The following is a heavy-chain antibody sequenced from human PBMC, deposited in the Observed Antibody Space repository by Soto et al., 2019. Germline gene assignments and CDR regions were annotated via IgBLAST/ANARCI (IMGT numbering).Heavy chain of an antibody. CDR2: ISGSGGST. V-gene: IGHV3-23*01. Sequence: PGGSLRLSCAASGFTSSSCAMSWVRQAPGKGLEWVSAISGSGGSTYYADSVKGRFTISRDNSKNTLYLQMNSLRAEDTAVYYCAKHYWFGTLYYYYGMDVWGQGTTVTVSS. CDR1: GFTSSSCA. J-gene: IGHJ6*02. CDR3: AKHYWFGTLYYYYGMDV. D-gene: IGHD3-10*01.